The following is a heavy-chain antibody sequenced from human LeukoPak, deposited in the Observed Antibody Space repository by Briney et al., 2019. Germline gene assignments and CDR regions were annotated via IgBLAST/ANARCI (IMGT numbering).Heavy chain of an antibody. CDR3: APLGYCSGDDCHRPY. V-gene: IGHV4-4*02. D-gene: IGHD2-15*01. Sequence: SETLSLTCAVSGGSISSHNWWSWVRQPPGRGLEWIGEIYHSGSTNYNPSLKSRVTISVDKSKSQSSLKLNSVTAADTAVYYCAPLGYCSGDDCHRPYWGQGALVTVSS. CDR2: IYHSGST. CDR1: GGSISSHNW. J-gene: IGHJ4*02.